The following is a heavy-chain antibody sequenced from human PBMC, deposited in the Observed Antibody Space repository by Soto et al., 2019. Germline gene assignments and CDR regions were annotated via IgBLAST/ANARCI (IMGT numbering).Heavy chain of an antibody. CDR3: AREMATSTSFDY. J-gene: IGHJ4*02. Sequence: QVQLVQSGAEVKKPGASVKVSCKASGYTFTSYDINWVRQATGQGLEWMGWMNPNSGNTGYAQKFQGRVTMTRNTSISTAYMGLSSLRSEDTAVYYCAREMATSTSFDYWGRGTLVTVSS. D-gene: IGHD5-12*01. V-gene: IGHV1-8*01. CDR1: GYTFTSYD. CDR2: MNPNSGNT.